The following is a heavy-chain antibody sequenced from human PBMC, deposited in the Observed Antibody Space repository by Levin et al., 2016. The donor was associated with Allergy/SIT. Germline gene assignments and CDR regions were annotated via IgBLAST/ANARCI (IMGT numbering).Heavy chain of an antibody. CDR3: ARDPVTTPLNYYYGMDV. CDR2: IKEDGSEK. D-gene: IGHD4-17*01. J-gene: IGHJ6*02. Sequence: GESLKISCAVSGVRFSSYWMNWVRQAPGKGLEWVANIKEDGSEKNYVDSVKGRFTISRDNAKNSLYLQMNSLRAEDTAVYYCARDPVTTPLNYYYGMDVWGQGTTVTVSS. V-gene: IGHV3-7*03. CDR1: GVRFSSYW.